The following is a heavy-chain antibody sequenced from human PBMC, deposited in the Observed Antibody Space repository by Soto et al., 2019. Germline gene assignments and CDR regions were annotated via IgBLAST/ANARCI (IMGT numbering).Heavy chain of an antibody. Sequence: GASVKVSCKASGGTFSSYTISWVRQAPGQGLEWMGRIIPILGIANYAQKFQGRVTITADKSTSTAYMELSSLRSEDTAVYYCARKSLLNLIVDYWGQGTLVTVSS. CDR1: GGTFSSYT. D-gene: IGHD2-15*01. V-gene: IGHV1-69*02. J-gene: IGHJ4*02. CDR2: IIPILGIA. CDR3: ARKSLLNLIVDY.